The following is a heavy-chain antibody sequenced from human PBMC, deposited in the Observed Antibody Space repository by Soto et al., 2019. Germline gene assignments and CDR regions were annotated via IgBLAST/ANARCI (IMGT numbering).Heavy chain of an antibody. Sequence: SETLSLTCAVYGGSFSGYYWSWIRQPPKKGLEWIGEINHSGSTNYNPSLKSRVTISVDTSKNQFSLKLSSVTAADTAVYYCARNNDETFFDYWGQGTLVTVSS. CDR3: ARNNDETFFDY. CDR1: GGSFSGYY. V-gene: IGHV4-34*01. CDR2: INHSGST. J-gene: IGHJ4*02. D-gene: IGHD1-1*01.